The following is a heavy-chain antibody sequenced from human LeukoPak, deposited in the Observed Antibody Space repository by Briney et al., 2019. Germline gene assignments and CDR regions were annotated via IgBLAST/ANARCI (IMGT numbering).Heavy chain of an antibody. D-gene: IGHD6-25*01. CDR1: GFSLTTYGVG. CDR2: IYWDDDN. Sequence: ESGPTLVKPTQTLTLTCTFSGFSLTTYGVGVGWLRQPPGKALEWLAFIYWDDDNRYSPSLKNRLTATKDTSRNQVVLTMTNMDPVGTATYYCAHRPNRHSNGWNTGFFDYWGQGTLVTVSS. CDR3: AHRPNRHSNGWNTGFFDY. J-gene: IGHJ4*02. V-gene: IGHV2-5*02.